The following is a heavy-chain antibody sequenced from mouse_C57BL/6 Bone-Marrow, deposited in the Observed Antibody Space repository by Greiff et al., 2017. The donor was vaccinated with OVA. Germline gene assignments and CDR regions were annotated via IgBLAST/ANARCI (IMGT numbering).Heavy chain of an antibody. J-gene: IGHJ4*01. V-gene: IGHV10-1*01. CDR1: GFSFNTYA. D-gene: IGHD1-1*01. Sequence: EVMLVESGGGLVQPKGSLKLSCAASGFSFNTYAMNWVRQAPGKGLEWVARIRSKSNNYATYYAVSVKDRFTISRDDSESMLYLQMNNLKTEDTAMYYCVRRTVVDWGQGTAVTVSS. CDR3: VRRTVVD. CDR2: IRSKSNNYAT.